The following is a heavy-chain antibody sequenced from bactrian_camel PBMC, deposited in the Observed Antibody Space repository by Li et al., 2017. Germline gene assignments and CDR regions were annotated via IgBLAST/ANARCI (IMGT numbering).Heavy chain of an antibody. CDR3: AARPGDYGSCRSLNVFND. CDR2: IDSAGST. D-gene: IGHD1*01. V-gene: IGHV3S55*01. Sequence: HVQLVESGGGSVQAGGALMLACTASGLAVSRNCMGWFRQAPGKEREGVATIDSAGSTTYADSVKGRFTISEDNVQNTLYLQMNSLRPEDTAMYYCAARPGDYGSCRSLNVFNDWGQGTQVTVS. J-gene: IGHJ4*01. CDR1: GLAVSRNC.